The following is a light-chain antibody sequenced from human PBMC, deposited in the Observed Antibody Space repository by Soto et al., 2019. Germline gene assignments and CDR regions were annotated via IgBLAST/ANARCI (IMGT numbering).Light chain of an antibody. J-gene: IGKJ1*01. CDR1: QSISGK. V-gene: IGKV3-15*01. Sequence: VMTQSPLSLPVTLGQPASISCRSTQSISGKLAWYQHRPGQAPRLLIYDASIRATGIPARFSGSGSGTVFTLNISSLQSEDFALYYCQQYNNWPPWTFGQGTKVDIK. CDR3: QQYNNWPPWT. CDR2: DAS.